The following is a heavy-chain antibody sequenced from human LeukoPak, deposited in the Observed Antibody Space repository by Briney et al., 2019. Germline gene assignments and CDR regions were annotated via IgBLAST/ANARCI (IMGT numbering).Heavy chain of an antibody. CDR3: ARDLLGYYYGSGNYGSFDT. V-gene: IGHV4-59*01. Sequence: KASETLSLTCTVSGGSISNYYWTWIRQPPGKGLEWIGYIYYRGSTDYNPSLRSRVTMSVDTSKNQFSLKLNSLTAADTAVYYCARDLLGYYYGSGNYGSFDTWGQGTLVTVSS. CDR1: GGSISNYY. CDR2: IYYRGST. J-gene: IGHJ5*02. D-gene: IGHD3-10*01.